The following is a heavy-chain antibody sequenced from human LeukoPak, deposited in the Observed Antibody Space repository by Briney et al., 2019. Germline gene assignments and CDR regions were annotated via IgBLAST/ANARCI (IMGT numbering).Heavy chain of an antibody. CDR1: GASINSLY. V-gene: IGHV4-4*07. CDR3: ARSDSSSAHTAFDY. D-gene: IGHD2-2*01. CDR2: IYSSGST. J-gene: IGHJ4*02. Sequence: SETLSLTCTVSGASINSLYWSWIRQPAGKGLEWIGRIYSSGSTNYNPSLKGRVTMSVDTSKDQFSLKLSSVTAADTAVYYCARSDSSSAHTAFDYWGQGTLVTVSS.